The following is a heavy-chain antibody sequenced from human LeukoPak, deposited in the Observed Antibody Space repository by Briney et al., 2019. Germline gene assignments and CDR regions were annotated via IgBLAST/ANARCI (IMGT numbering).Heavy chain of an antibody. Sequence: ASVKVSCKASGYTFTGYYMHWVRQAPGQGLEWMGWINPNSGGTNYAQKFQGRVTMTRDTSISTAYMELSRLRSDDTAVYYCAIIAVAATGSSNWFDPWGQGTLVTVSS. CDR3: AIIAVAATGSSNWFDP. V-gene: IGHV1-2*02. CDR2: INPNSGGT. J-gene: IGHJ5*02. CDR1: GYTFTGYY. D-gene: IGHD6-19*01.